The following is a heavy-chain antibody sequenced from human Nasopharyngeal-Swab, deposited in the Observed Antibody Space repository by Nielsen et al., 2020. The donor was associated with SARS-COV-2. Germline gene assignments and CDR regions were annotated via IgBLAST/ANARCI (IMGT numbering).Heavy chain of an antibody. J-gene: IGHJ3*02. Sequence: LSLTCAASGFTFDDYAMHWVRQAPGKGLEWVSGISWNSGSIGYADSVKGRFTISRDNAKNPLYLQMNSLRAEDTALYYCAKLPTILSDAFDIWGQGTMVTVSS. CDR2: ISWNSGSI. D-gene: IGHD5-24*01. CDR3: AKLPTILSDAFDI. V-gene: IGHV3-9*01. CDR1: GFTFDDYA.